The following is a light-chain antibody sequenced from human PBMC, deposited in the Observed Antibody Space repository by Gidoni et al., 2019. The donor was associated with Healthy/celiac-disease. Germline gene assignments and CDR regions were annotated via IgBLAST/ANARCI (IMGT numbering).Light chain of an antibody. Sequence: QSALTQPASVSGSPGQSIIISCTGTSSDVWSYNLVSWYQQHPGKAPKLMIYEGSKRPSGVSNRFSGSKSGNTASLTISGLQAEDEADYYCCSYAGSSTVVFGGGTKLTVL. CDR1: SSDVWSYNL. CDR2: EGS. V-gene: IGLV2-23*01. J-gene: IGLJ2*01. CDR3: CSYAGSSTVV.